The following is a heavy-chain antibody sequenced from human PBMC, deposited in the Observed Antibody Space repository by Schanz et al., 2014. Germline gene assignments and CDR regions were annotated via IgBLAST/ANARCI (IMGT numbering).Heavy chain of an antibody. V-gene: IGHV4-61*05. CDR1: GGSISSSSYY. CDR3: ARVGGGILTSWYSLDS. Sequence: QLQLQESGPGLVKPSETLSLTCTVSGGSISSSSYYWGWIRQPPGKGLEWIGYMYHSGSSNYNPSLEGRVTISVDTSKNQFSLKMTSLTAADTAVYFCARVGGGILTSWYSLDSWGQGTLVTVSS. CDR2: MYHSGSS. J-gene: IGHJ4*02. D-gene: IGHD2-8*02.